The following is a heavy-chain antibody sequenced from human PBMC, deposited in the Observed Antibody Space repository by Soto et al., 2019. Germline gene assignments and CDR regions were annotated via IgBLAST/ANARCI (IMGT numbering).Heavy chain of an antibody. V-gene: IGHV3-30-3*01. J-gene: IGHJ4*02. CDR2: ISYDGSNK. D-gene: IGHD1-1*01. Sequence: VGSLRLSCAASGFTFSSYAMHWVRQAPGKGLEWVAVISYDGSNKYYADSVKGRFTISRDNSKNTLYLQMNSLRAEDTAVYYCARKGTTIHWGQGTLDTVS. CDR1: GFTFSSYA. CDR3: ARKGTTIH.